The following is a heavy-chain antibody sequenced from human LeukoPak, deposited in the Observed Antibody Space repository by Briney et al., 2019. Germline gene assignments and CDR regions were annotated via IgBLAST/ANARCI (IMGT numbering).Heavy chain of an antibody. J-gene: IGHJ5*02. CDR1: GYTFTGYY. D-gene: IGHD6-13*01. CDR2: INPNSGGT. Sequence: ASVKVSCTASGYTFTGYYMHWVRQAPGQGLEWMGWINPNSGGTNYAQKFQGRVTMTRDTSISTAYMELSRLRSDDTAVYYCARAPPGGGSSWNKNWFDPWGQGTLVTVSS. CDR3: ARAPPGGGSSWNKNWFDP. V-gene: IGHV1-2*02.